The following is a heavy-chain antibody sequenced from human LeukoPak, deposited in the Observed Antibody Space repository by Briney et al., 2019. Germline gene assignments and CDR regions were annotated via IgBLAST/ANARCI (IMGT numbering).Heavy chain of an antibody. CDR1: GFTFSSYA. CDR2: ISGSGGST. V-gene: IGHV3-23*01. Sequence: GGSLRLSCAASGFTFSSYAMSWVRQAPGKGLEWVSAISGSGGSTYYADSVKSRFTISRDNSKNTLYLQMNSLRAEDTAVYYCAKVPGGSYLYYFDYWGQGTLVTVSS. J-gene: IGHJ4*02. D-gene: IGHD1-26*01. CDR3: AKVPGGSYLYYFDY.